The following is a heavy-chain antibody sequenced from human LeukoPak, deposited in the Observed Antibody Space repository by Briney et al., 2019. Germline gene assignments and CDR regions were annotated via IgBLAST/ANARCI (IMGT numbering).Heavy chain of an antibody. V-gene: IGHV3-30*02. D-gene: IGHD3-22*01. Sequence: GGSLRLSCAASGFTFSTYTIHWVRQAPGKGLEWAAFIRYDGSDEYYADSVKGRFTISRDNSMSTLYLQMNSLRPEDTAVYYCAKESRDYDSSGYYGNWGQGTLVTVSS. CDR3: AKESRDYDSSGYYGN. CDR2: IRYDGSDE. J-gene: IGHJ4*02. CDR1: GFTFSTYT.